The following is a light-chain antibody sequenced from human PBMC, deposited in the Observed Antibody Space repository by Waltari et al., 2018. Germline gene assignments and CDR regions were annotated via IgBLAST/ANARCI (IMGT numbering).Light chain of an antibody. V-gene: IGKV3-15*01. CDR2: AAS. Sequence: DIVMTQSPATLSVSPGERATLSCRASQSVANNLAWYQQKRGQAHRLLIYAASIRATGIPARFLGSGSGTEFTLTISSLQSEDSAVYYCQQSNNWPQTFGQGTKVEI. J-gene: IGKJ1*01. CDR1: QSVANN. CDR3: QQSNNWPQT.